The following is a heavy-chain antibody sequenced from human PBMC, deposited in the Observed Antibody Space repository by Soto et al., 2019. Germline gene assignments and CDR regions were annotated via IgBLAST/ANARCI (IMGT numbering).Heavy chain of an antibody. Sequence: KVSCKASGNSFTTYYMHWVRQAPGQGLEWMGIINPSGGRTTYAQKFQGRVTMTRDTSTSTFHMELSSLTSEDTAVYYCAGLYHYDSSGYYDYWGQGTLVTVSS. CDR3: AGLYHYDSSGYYDY. D-gene: IGHD3-22*01. CDR2: INPSGGRT. J-gene: IGHJ4*02. CDR1: GNSFTTYY. V-gene: IGHV1-46*01.